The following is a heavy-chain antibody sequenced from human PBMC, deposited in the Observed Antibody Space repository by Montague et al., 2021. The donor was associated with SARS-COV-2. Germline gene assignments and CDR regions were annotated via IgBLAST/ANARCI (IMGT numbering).Heavy chain of an antibody. CDR2: IYTSGST. Sequence: TLSLTSTVSGGSISSGSYYWSWIRQPAGKGLGWIGRIYTSGSTNYSPSLKSRVTISVDTSKNQFSLKLSSVTAADTAVYYCARLVVPAARYYYYYYYMDVWGKGTTVTVSS. J-gene: IGHJ6*03. CDR3: ARLVVPAARYYYYYYYMDV. V-gene: IGHV4-61*02. CDR1: GGSISSGSYY. D-gene: IGHD2-2*01.